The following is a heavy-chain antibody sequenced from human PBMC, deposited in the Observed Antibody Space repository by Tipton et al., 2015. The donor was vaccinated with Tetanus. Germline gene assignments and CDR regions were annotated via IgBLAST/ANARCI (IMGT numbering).Heavy chain of an antibody. J-gene: IGHJ6*02. CDR2: ISCEGSNK. V-gene: IGHV3-30*03. Sequence: SLRLSCAASGFTFSNYGFHWVRQAPGKGLGWVAVISCEGSNKYYADSVKGRFTVSSDNSKNTLYLQMNSLRVEDTAVYYCARDLEVTNFYYYYGMDVWGQGTTVTVSS. CDR1: GFTFSNYG. CDR3: ARDLEVTNFYYYYGMDV. D-gene: IGHD4-17*01.